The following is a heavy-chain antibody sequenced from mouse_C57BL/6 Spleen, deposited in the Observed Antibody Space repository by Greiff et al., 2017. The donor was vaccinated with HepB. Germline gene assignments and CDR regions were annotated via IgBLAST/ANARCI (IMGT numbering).Heavy chain of an antibody. Sequence: VQMKQPREKRGKRDDEGKGTCKAEDEKGNTYWMHWVKQRPGQGLEWIGMIHPNSGSPNYNEKFTSRSTLTVDKSSSTAYMRLSSLTSEDSAVYYCAIYYDYGFAYWGQGTLVTVSA. J-gene: IGHJ3*01. D-gene: IGHD2-4*01. V-gene: IGHV1-64*01. CDR3: AIYYDYGFAY. CDR2: IHPNSGSP. CDR1: DEKGNTYW.